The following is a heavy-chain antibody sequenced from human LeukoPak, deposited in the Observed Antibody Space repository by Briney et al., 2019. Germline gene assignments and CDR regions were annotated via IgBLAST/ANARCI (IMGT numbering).Heavy chain of an antibody. D-gene: IGHD3-10*01. CDR2: ISGRYNTI. Sequence: GGSLRLSCAASGFTFSDYYMSWIRQAPGEGLEWVSYISGRYNTIYYADSVRGRFTISRDNAKNSLYLQMNSLRAEDTAVYYCARDPLWFGELLYGSDYWGQGTLSPSPQ. V-gene: IGHV3-11*01. CDR3: ARDPLWFGELLYGSDY. J-gene: IGHJ4*02. CDR1: GFTFSDYY.